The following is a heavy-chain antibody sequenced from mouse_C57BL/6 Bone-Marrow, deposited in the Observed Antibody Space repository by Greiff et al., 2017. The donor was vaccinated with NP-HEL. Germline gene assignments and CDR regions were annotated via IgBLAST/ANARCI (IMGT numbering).Heavy chain of an antibody. CDR1: GYTFTNYW. D-gene: IGHD2-4*01. V-gene: IGHV1-63*01. CDR3: ARYYDYDGYYAMDY. Sequence: VKLVESGAELVRPGTSVKMSCKASGYTFTNYWIGWAKQRPGHGLEWIGDIYPGGGYTNYNEKFKGKATLTADKSSSTAYMQFSSLTSEDSAIYYCARYYDYDGYYAMDYWGQGTSVTVSS. J-gene: IGHJ4*01. CDR2: IYPGGGYT.